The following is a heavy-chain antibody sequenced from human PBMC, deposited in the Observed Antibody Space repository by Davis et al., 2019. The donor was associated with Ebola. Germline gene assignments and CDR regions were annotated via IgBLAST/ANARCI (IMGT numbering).Heavy chain of an antibody. D-gene: IGHD5-12*01. CDR3: TRVPRDRYGYEGDY. CDR2: INTDGRRT. CDR1: GFAFESYW. Sequence: GESLKISCAASGFAFESYWMQWVRQPPGKGLEWVSHINTDGRRTNYADLVRGRFIISRVNAENTLYLQLNSLRVEDTAVYYCTRVPRDRYGYEGDYWGQGTLVTVSS. J-gene: IGHJ4*02. V-gene: IGHV3-74*01.